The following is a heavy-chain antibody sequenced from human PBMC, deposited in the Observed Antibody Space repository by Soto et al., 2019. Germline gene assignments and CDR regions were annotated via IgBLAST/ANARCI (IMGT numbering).Heavy chain of an antibody. J-gene: IGHJ4*02. V-gene: IGHV1-8*01. CDR3: ARSYDFWSGYRSYGY. D-gene: IGHD3-3*01. CDR1: GYTFTSYD. CDR2: MNTNSGNT. Sequence: GASVKVSCKASGYTFTSYDINWVRQATGQGLEWMGWMNTNSGNTGYAQKFQGRVTMTRNTSISTAYMELSSLRSEDTAVYYCARSYDFWSGYRSYGYWGQGTLVTVSS.